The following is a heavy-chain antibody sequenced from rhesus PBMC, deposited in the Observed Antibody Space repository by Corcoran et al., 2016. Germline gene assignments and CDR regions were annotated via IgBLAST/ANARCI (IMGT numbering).Heavy chain of an antibody. D-gene: IGHD4-29*01. V-gene: IGHV4-122*02. CDR3: ARDGPTVAAPLDYFDY. J-gene: IGHJ4*01. CDR1: GGSISSGYYY. Sequence: QVQLQESGPGLVKPSETLSLTCAVSGGSISSGYYYWSWIRQPPGKGLEWIGYITYSGNPSYTPDLRGRVTISRDTSKNQLSLKLSSVTAADTAVYYWARDGPTVAAPLDYFDYWGQGVLVTVSS. CDR2: ITYSGNP.